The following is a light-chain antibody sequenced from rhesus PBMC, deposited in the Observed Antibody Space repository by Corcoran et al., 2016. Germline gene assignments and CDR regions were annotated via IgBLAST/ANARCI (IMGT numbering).Light chain of an antibody. V-gene: IGKV1-25*01. CDR2: EAS. CDR1: QGITND. Sequence: EIQMTQSPSSLSASVGDRVTITCRASQGITNDLAWYQQKPGETPKLLIYEASSLQSGIPSRFSGSGSWTDFTLTVRSLQSGDFATYYCQQYYGIPYSFGQGTKVEIQ. J-gene: IGKJ2*01. CDR3: QQYYGIPYS.